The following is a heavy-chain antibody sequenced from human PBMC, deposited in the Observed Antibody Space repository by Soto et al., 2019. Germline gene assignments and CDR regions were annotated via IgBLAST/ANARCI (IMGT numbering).Heavy chain of an antibody. Sequence: SETLSLTCTVSGVSISSGDYYWSWIRQPPGKGLEWIGYIYYSGSTYYNPSLKSRVTISVDTSKNQFSLKLSSVTAADTAVYYCARDLGGGMTLDYWGQGTLVTVSS. CDR3: ARDLGGGMTLDY. CDR2: IYYSGST. J-gene: IGHJ4*02. V-gene: IGHV4-30-4*01. D-gene: IGHD3-16*01. CDR1: GVSISSGDYY.